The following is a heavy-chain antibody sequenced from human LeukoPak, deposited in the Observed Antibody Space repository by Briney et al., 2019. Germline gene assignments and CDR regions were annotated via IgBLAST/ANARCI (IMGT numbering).Heavy chain of an antibody. CDR3: ARDFEGDTAMVTGFDY. D-gene: IGHD5-18*01. Sequence: GASVKVSCKASGYTFTGYYMHWVRQAPGQGLEWMGWINPNSGGTNYAQKFQGRVTMTRDTSISTAYMELSSLRSDDTAVYYCARDFEGDTAMVTGFDYWGQGTLVTVSS. CDR2: INPNSGGT. V-gene: IGHV1-2*02. CDR1: GYTFTGYY. J-gene: IGHJ4*02.